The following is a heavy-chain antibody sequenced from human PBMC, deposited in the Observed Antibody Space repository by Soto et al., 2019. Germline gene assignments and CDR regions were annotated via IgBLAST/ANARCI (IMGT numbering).Heavy chain of an antibody. CDR2: IIPIFGTA. V-gene: IGHV1-69*01. Sequence: SLKGYFKGSGGTISSYAISWVRQAPGQGLEWMGGIIPIFGTANYAQKFQGRVTITADESTSTAYMELRSLRSDDTAVYYCARGVPPHYGGNPDHFDYWGQGTLVTGSS. CDR1: GGTISSYA. J-gene: IGHJ4*02. CDR3: ARGVPPHYGGNPDHFDY. D-gene: IGHD4-17*01.